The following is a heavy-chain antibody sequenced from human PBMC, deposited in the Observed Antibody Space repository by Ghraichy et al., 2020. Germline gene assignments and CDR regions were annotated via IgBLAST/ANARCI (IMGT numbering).Heavy chain of an antibody. CDR3: ARHARPPAGSGSNNWFDP. D-gene: IGHD3-10*01. CDR1: GGSISSSSYY. J-gene: IGHJ5*02. CDR2: IYYSGST. Sequence: SETLSLTCTVSGGSISSSSYYWGWIRQPPGKGVEWIGSIYYSGSTYYNPSLKSRVTISVDTSKNQFSLKLSSVTAADTAVYYCARHARPPAGSGSNNWFDPWGQGTLVTVSS. V-gene: IGHV4-39*01.